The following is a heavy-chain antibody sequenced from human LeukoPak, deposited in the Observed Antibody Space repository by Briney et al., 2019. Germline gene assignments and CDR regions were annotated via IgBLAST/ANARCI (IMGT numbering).Heavy chain of an antibody. D-gene: IGHD3-10*01. Sequence: PGGSLRLSCAASGFTFSSYGMHWVRQAPGKGLEWVAVISYDGSNKYYADSVKGRFTISRDNSKNTLYLQMNSLRAEDTALYYCAREREGTDALDIWGQGTMVTVSS. CDR3: AREREGTDALDI. CDR2: ISYDGSNK. J-gene: IGHJ3*02. CDR1: GFTFSSYG. V-gene: IGHV3-30*03.